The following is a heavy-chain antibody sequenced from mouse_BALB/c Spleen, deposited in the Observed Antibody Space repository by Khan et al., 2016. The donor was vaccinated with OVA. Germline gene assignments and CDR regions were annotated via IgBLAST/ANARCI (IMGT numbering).Heavy chain of an antibody. CDR3: AISRYGGFAH. V-gene: IGHV1-18*01. D-gene: IGHD2-14*01. J-gene: IGHJ3*01. CDR1: GYSFTDYT. Sequence: VQLQQSGPDLVKPGASMKISCKASGYSFTDYTMNWVKQSHGKNLEWIGLINPYNTDTNYNQNFKDKATLTVDKSSSTAYMELLSLTSDDSAVYYCAISRYGGFAHWGQETLVTVSA. CDR2: INPYNTDT.